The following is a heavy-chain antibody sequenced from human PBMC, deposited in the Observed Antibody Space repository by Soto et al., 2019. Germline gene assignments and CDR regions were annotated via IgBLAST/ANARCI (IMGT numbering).Heavy chain of an antibody. CDR1: DGSVSSGSYY. J-gene: IGHJ3*02. D-gene: IGHD2-2*01. Sequence: SETLSLTCTVSDGSVSSGSYYWNWIRQPPGKGLEWIGFIYYSGSTHYNSSLQSRVTISVDTSRNQFSLRLSSVTAADTAVYYCARELVPAAKNDAFDIRGQGTMVTVSS. V-gene: IGHV4-61*01. CDR2: IYYSGST. CDR3: ARELVPAAKNDAFDI.